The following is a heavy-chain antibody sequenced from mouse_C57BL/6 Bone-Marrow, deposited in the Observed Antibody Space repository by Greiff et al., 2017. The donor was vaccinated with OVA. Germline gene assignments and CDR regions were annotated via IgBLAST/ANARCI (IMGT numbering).Heavy chain of an antibody. J-gene: IGHJ4*01. CDR1: GFTFSSYA. D-gene: IGHD2-1*01. CDR3: TRLLDAMDY. CDR2: ISSGGDYI. V-gene: IGHV5-9-1*02. Sequence: KLRASGEGLVKPGGSLKLSCAASGFTFSSYAMSWVRQTPEKRLEWVAYISSGGDYIYYADTVKGRFTISRDNARNTLYLQMSSLKSEDTAMYYCTRLLDAMDYWGQGTSVTVSS.